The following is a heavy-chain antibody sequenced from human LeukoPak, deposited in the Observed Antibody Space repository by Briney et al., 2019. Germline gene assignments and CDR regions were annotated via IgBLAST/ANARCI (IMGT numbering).Heavy chain of an antibody. CDR2: IIPIFGTA. CDR3: ARGRYSSSINSMDV. Sequence: SAKVSCKASGGTFSSYTISWVRQAPGQGLEWMGGIIPIFGTANYAQKFQGRVTITADESTSTAYMELSSLRSEDTAVYYCARGRYSSSINSMDVWGQGTTVTVSS. D-gene: IGHD6-6*01. V-gene: IGHV1-69*13. J-gene: IGHJ6*02. CDR1: GGTFSSYT.